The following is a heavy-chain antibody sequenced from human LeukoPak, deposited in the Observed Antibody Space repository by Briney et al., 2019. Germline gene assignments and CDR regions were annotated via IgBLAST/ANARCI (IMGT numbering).Heavy chain of an antibody. J-gene: IGHJ3*02. CDR3: ARENGDYADAFDI. CDR2: IGGSGDSI. Sequence: PGGSLRLSCAASGFTFSSSAMYWVRQAPGKGLEWVSGIGGSGDSIHYADSVKGRFTISRDNAKTSLYLQMNSLRAEDTAVYYCARENGDYADAFDIWGQGTMVTVSS. CDR1: GFTFSSSA. D-gene: IGHD4-17*01. V-gene: IGHV3-23*01.